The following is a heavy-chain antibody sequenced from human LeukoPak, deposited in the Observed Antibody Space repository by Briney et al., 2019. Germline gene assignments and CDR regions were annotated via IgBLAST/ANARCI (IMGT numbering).Heavy chain of an antibody. CDR1: GFTFSSYG. D-gene: IGHD6-6*01. CDR3: ASYSSSSIAEY. V-gene: IGHV3-33*01. J-gene: IGHJ4*02. Sequence: GESLKISCAASGFTFSSYGMHWVRQAPGKGLEWVAVIWYDGSNAYYADSVKGRFTISRDNSKNTVYLQMNSLRAEDTAVYYCASYSSSSIAEYWGQGTLVTVSS. CDR2: IWYDGSNA.